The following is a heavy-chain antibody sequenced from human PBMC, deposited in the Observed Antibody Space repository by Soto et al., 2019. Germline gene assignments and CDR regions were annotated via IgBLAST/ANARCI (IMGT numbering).Heavy chain of an antibody. CDR2: IIPIFGTA. CDR1: GGTFSSYA. Sequence: SVKVSCKASGGTFSSYAISWVRQAPGQGLEWMGGIIPIFGTANYAQKFQGRVTITADESTSTAYMELSSLRSEDTAVYYCAREFCSCGSCYNPGSYYYYGMDVWGQGTTVTVSS. V-gene: IGHV1-69*13. D-gene: IGHD2-15*01. CDR3: AREFCSCGSCYNPGSYYYYGMDV. J-gene: IGHJ6*02.